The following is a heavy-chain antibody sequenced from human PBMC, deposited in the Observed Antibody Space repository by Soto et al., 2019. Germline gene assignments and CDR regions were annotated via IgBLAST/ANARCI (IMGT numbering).Heavy chain of an antibody. D-gene: IGHD6-19*01. CDR1: GFTFSNFA. CDR2: ISDNGRST. V-gene: IGHV3-64D*06. CDR3: VKRIAVFGMDV. Sequence: GGSLRLSCSASGFTFSNFAMHWVRQAPGKGLEYVSAISDNGRSTYYADSVKGRFTISRDNSRNTLYLQMSSLRAEDTAVYYCVKRIAVFGMDVWGQGTTVTVSS. J-gene: IGHJ6*02.